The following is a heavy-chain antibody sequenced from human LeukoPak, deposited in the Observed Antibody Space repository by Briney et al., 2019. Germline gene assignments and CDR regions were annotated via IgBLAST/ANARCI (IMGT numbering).Heavy chain of an antibody. D-gene: IGHD5-12*01. CDR1: GGSISSYY. CDR2: IYYSGST. CDR3: ARLVATELDY. Sequence: PSETLSLTCTVSGGSISSYYWSWIRQPPGKGLEWIGYIYYSGSTNYNPSLKSRVTISVDTSKNQFSLKLSSVTAADTAVYYCARLVATELDYWGQGTLVTVSS. V-gene: IGHV4-59*08. J-gene: IGHJ4*02.